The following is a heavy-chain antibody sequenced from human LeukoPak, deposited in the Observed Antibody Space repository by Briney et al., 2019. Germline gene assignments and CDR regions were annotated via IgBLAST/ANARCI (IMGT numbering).Heavy chain of an antibody. D-gene: IGHD4-11*01. J-gene: IGHJ4*02. CDR1: GGSFSGYY. V-gene: IGHV4-34*01. Sequence: SETLSLTCAVYGGSFSGYYWSWIRQPPGKGLEWIGEINHNGSTNYNPSLKSRVTISVDTSKNQFSLKLSSVTAADTAVYYCAREGDYSNYRRTSTLDYWGQGTLATVSS. CDR3: AREGDYSNYRRTSTLDY. CDR2: INHNGST.